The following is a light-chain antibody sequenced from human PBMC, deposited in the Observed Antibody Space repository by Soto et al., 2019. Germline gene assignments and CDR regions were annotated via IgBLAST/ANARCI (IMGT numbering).Light chain of an antibody. CDR2: WAS. CDR1: QSVLYSSNNKNY. CDR3: QQYYSTPLT. J-gene: IGKJ4*01. V-gene: IGKV4-1*01. Sequence: DIVMTQSPDSLAVSLGERATINCKSSQSVLYSSNNKNYLAWYQQKPGQPPKLLIYWASTRESGVPDRFSGSGSGTDFTLTNRRRQAEDVAVYYCQQYYSTPLTFGGGTKVEIK.